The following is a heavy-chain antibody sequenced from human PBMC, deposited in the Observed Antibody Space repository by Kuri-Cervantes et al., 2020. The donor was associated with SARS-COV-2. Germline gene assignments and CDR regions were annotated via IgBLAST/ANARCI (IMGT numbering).Heavy chain of an antibody. D-gene: IGHD3-10*01. J-gene: IGHJ6*02. CDR1: GYTFISYG. V-gene: IGHV1-18*01. Sequence: ASVKVSCKASGYTFISYGFSWVRQAPGQGLEWMGWISANSGNTNYAQKLQGRVTLTTDTSTSTAYMELRSLRSDDTAVYYCARFSGDFRNMDVWGQGTTVTVSS. CDR2: ISANSGNT. CDR3: ARFSGDFRNMDV.